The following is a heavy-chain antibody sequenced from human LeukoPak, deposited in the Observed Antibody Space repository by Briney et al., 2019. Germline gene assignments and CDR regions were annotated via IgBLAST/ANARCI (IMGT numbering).Heavy chain of an antibody. D-gene: IGHD3-3*01. CDR3: ARVRNFWSGSYFDY. J-gene: IGHJ4*02. CDR2: INPNSGGT. CDR1: GYTFTGYY. Sequence: ASVKVSCKASGYTFTGYYMHWVRQAPGQGLEWMGWINPNSGGTNYAQKFQGWVTITRDTSISTAYMELSRLRSDDTAVYYCARVRNFWSGSYFDYWGQGTLVTVSS. V-gene: IGHV1-2*04.